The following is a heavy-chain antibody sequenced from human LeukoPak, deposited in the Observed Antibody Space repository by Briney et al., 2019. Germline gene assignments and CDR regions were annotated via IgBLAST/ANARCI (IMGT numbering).Heavy chain of an antibody. CDR1: GYTFTSYG. J-gene: IGHJ6*02. V-gene: IGHV1-18*01. CDR2: ISAYNGNT. CDR3: ARALAVGYCSSTSCHGGGYYGMDV. D-gene: IGHD2-2*03. Sequence: ASVKVSCKASGYTFTSYGISWVRQAPGQGLEWMGWISAYNGNTNYAQKLQGRVTMTTDTSTSTAYMELRSLRSDDTAVYYCARALAVGYCSSTSCHGGGYYGMDVWGQGTTVTVSS.